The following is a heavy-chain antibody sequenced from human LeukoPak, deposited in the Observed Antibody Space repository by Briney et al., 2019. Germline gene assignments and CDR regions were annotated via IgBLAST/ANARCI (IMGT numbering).Heavy chain of an antibody. CDR2: ISGNNDNP. V-gene: IGHV1-18*01. CDR3: ARDGTSTDDY. D-gene: IGHD2-2*01. J-gene: IGHJ4*02. CDR1: GYTFSNFG. Sequence: ASVPVSCKSSGYTFSNFGINWVRQPPGQGLEWMGWISGNNDNPNYGQKFQGRFTVTTDSSTNTAYMELRNLRLDDTAVYYCARDGTSTDDYWGQGTLVTVSS.